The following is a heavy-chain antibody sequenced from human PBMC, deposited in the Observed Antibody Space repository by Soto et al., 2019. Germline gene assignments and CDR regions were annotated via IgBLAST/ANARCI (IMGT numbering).Heavy chain of an antibody. D-gene: IGHD3-3*02. J-gene: IGHJ6*02. V-gene: IGHV3-7*05. Sequence: EVQLVESGGGLVQPGGSLRLSCAVSGFTFSNYWMSWVRQAPGKGLEWVANIKKDGSEKYYVDSVKGRFIIYRDNGKKSLYLQMNDLSAEDTAVYYCAAILGMDVWGQGTKVTVSS. CDR3: AAILGMDV. CDR2: IKKDGSEK. CDR1: GFTFSNYW.